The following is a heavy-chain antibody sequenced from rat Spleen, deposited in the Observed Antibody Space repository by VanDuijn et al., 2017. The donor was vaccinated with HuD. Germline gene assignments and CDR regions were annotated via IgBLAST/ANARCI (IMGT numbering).Heavy chain of an antibody. V-gene: IGHV5-7*01. CDR3: ARHYYFTSYVFFDY. CDR1: GFIFGDYN. CDR2: IIYDGSRT. Sequence: EVQLVESGGGLVQPGRSLKLSCAASGFIFGDYNMAWVRQAPKKGLEWVATIIYDGSRTYYRNSVKGRFTISRDNAKSTLYLQMDSLRSEDTATYYCARHYYFTSYVFFDYWGQGVMVTVSS. J-gene: IGHJ2*01. D-gene: IGHD1-2*01.